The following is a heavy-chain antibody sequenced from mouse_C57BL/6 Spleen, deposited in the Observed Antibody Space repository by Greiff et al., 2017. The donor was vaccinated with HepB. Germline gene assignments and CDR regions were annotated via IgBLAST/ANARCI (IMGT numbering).Heavy chain of an antibody. CDR2: IYPGDGDT. V-gene: IGHV1-80*01. J-gene: IGHJ4*01. CDR1: GYAFSSYW. Sequence: QVQLKESGAELVKPGASVKISCKASGYAFSSYWMNWVKQRPGKGLEWIGQIYPGDGDTNYNGKFKGKATLTADKSSSTAYMQLSSLTSEDSAVYFCARERDYYGSSYDAMDYWGQGTSVTVSS. D-gene: IGHD1-1*01. CDR3: ARERDYYGSSYDAMDY.